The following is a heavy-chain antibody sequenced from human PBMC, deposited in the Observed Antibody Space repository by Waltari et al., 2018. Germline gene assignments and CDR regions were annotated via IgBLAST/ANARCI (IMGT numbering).Heavy chain of an antibody. CDR2: INHSGST. CDR1: GGSFSGYY. CDR3: ARVGPQYELERRAYFDY. J-gene: IGHJ4*02. V-gene: IGHV4-34*01. Sequence: QVQLQQWGAGLLKPSETLSLTCAVYGGSFSGYYWSWIRQPPGKGLAWIGEINHSGSTNYNPHLKRRVTISVATSKNQCSLKLSSVTAADTAGYYCARVGPQYELERRAYFDYWGQGTLVTVSS. D-gene: IGHD1-1*01.